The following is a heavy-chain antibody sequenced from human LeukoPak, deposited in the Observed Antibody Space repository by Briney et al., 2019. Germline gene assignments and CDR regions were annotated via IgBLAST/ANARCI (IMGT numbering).Heavy chain of an antibody. J-gene: IGHJ5*02. V-gene: IGHV3-30*02. CDR1: GFTFSTYG. D-gene: IGHD5-12*01. CDR2: IRNDGHNQ. Sequence: GGSLRLSCAASGFTFSTYGMHWVRQAPGKGLEWVAFIRNDGHNQYYGHSVKGRFTISRDNSKNTVFLQMNGLRAEDTAVYYCAKGTPGYSGYDPLDHWGQGTLVTVSS. CDR3: AKGTPGYSGYDPLDH.